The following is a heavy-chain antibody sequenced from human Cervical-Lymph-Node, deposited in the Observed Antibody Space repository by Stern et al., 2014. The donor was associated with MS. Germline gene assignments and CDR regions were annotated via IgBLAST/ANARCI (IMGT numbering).Heavy chain of an antibody. Sequence: VQLVQSGAEVKKPGESLKISCKPSGYSFTIYYIAWVRQMPGKGLEWMGVIFPYDSDTTYRPSFQGQVTSSADKSITTASLQWSSLRASDTAMYYCARHVQGFDYWGQGTLVTVSS. CDR3: ARHVQGFDY. CDR2: IFPYDSDT. CDR1: GYSFTIYY. J-gene: IGHJ4*02. V-gene: IGHV5-51*01.